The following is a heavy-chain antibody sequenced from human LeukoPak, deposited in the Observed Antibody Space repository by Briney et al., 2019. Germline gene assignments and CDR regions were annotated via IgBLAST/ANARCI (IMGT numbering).Heavy chain of an antibody. CDR2: INPSGGST. CDR3: ARDLSQMTTVTTPLGY. CDR1: GYTFTSYY. D-gene: IGHD4-17*01. J-gene: IGHJ4*02. Sequence: ASVKVSCKASGYTFTSYYMLWVRQAPGQGLEWMGIINPSGGSTSYAQKFQGRVTMTRDTSTSTVYMELSSLRSEDTAVYYCARDLSQMTTVTTPLGYWGQGTLVTVSS. V-gene: IGHV1-46*01.